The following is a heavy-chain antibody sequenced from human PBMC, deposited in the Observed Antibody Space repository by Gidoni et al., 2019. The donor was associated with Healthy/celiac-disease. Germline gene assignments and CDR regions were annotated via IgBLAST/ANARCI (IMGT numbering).Heavy chain of an antibody. V-gene: IGHV1-8*01. CDR2: MNPNSGNT. Sequence: QVQLVQSGAEVKKPGASVKVSCKASGYTFTSYDINWVRQATGQGLEWMGWMNPNSGNTGYAQKFQGRVTMTRNTSISTAYMELSSLRSEDTAVYYCARARSIAARRRTQNWFDPWGQGTLVTVSS. J-gene: IGHJ5*02. CDR3: ARARSIAARRRTQNWFDP. CDR1: GYTFTSYD. D-gene: IGHD6-6*01.